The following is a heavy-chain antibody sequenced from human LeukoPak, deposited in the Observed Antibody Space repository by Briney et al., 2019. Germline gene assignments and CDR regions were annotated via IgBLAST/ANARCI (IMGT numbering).Heavy chain of an antibody. J-gene: IGHJ4*02. V-gene: IGHV3-30*18. Sequence: GRSLRLSCAASGFTFSSCGMHWVRQAPGKGLEWVAVITYDGDTTYFEDSVKGRFTISRDTSKSTLYLQMNSLGAGDTAVYYCVKEQGSGSYRTADYWGQGTLVTVSS. CDR2: ITYDGDTT. CDR3: VKEQGSGSYRTADY. D-gene: IGHD3-10*01. CDR1: GFTFSSCG.